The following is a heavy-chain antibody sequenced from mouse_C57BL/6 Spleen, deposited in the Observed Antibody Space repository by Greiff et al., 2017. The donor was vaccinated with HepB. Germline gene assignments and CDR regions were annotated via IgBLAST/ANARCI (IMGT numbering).Heavy chain of an antibody. Sequence: VQLKQSGPELVKPGASVKMSCKASGYTFTDYNMHWVKQSHGKSLEWIGYINPNNGGTSYNQKFKGKATLTVNKSSSTAYMELRSLTSEDSAVYYCARRIWDYSYYFDYWGQGTTLTVSS. CDR1: GYTFTDYN. CDR3: ARRIWDYSYYFDY. J-gene: IGHJ2*01. CDR2: INPNNGGT. D-gene: IGHD1-1*01. V-gene: IGHV1-22*01.